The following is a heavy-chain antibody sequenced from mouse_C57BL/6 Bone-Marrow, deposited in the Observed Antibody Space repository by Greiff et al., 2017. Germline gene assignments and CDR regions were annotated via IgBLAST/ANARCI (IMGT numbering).Heavy chain of an antibody. CDR1: GYTFTSYW. CDR2: IDPSDSYT. Sequence: VQLQQPGAELVMPGASVKLSCKASGYTFTSYWMHWVKQRPGQGLEWIGEIDPSDSYTNYNQKFKGKSTLTVDKSSSTAYMQLSSLTSEDSAVYYCARWYDGYYFYFDYWGQGTTLTVSS. CDR3: ARWYDGYYFYFDY. D-gene: IGHD2-3*01. V-gene: IGHV1-69*01. J-gene: IGHJ2*01.